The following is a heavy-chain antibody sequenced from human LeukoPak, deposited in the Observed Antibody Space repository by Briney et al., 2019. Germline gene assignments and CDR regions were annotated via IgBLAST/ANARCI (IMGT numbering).Heavy chain of an antibody. CDR3: GVPFTIFGVAPGY. V-gene: IGHV4-39*01. CDR2: IYYSGST. Sequence: SETLSLTCTVSGGSISSSSYYWSWIRQHPGKGLEWIGYIYYSGSTYYNPSLKSRVTISVDTSKNQFSLKLSSVTAADTAVYYCGVPFTIFGVAPGYWGQGTLVTVSS. D-gene: IGHD3-3*01. CDR1: GGSISSSSYY. J-gene: IGHJ4*02.